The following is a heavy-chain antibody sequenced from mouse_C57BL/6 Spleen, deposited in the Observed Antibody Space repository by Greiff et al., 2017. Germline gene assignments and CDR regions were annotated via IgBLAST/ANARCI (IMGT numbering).Heavy chain of an antibody. CDR1: GFTFSDYG. J-gene: IGHJ2*01. D-gene: IGHD3-1*01. CDR3: AKFGPYAGY. Sequence: EVQGVESGGGLVKPGGSLKLSCAASGFTFSDYGMHWVRQAPEKGLEWVAYISSGSSTIYYADTVKGRFTISRDNAKNTLFLLMTRLWAEDTVKYYSAKFGPYAGYWGQGTTLTVSS. CDR2: ISSGSSTI. V-gene: IGHV5-17*01.